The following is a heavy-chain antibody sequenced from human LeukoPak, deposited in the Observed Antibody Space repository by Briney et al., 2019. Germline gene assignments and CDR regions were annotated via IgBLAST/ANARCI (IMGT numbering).Heavy chain of an antibody. CDR1: GYTFSSYG. D-gene: IGHD6-13*01. J-gene: IGHJ6*02. V-gene: IGHV1-18*01. Sequence: GASVKVSCKASGYTFSSYGISWVRQAPGQVLEWMGWVKSYNGNTNYAQIFQGRVTMTTDTSTRTAYMELRSLRSDDTAVYYCARAGIAAAYGMDVWGQGTTVTVSS. CDR3: ARAGIAAAYGMDV. CDR2: VKSYNGNT.